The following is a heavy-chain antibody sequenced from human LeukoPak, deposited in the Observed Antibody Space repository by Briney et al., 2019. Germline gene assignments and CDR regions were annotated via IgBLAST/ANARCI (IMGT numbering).Heavy chain of an antibody. Sequence: PGGSLRLSCAASGFSLSSYRMNWVRQAPGKGLEWVSSISSSSTYIHYADSVKGRFTISRDNAKNSLYLQMNSLRAEDTAIYYCARGDPIYDFWSGGDYWGQGSLVTVSS. CDR3: ARGDPIYDFWSGGDY. J-gene: IGHJ4*02. D-gene: IGHD3-3*01. V-gene: IGHV3-21*01. CDR1: GFSLSSYR. CDR2: ISSSSTYI.